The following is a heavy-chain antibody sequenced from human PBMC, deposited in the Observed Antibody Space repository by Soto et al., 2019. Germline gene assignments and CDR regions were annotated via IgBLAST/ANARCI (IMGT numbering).Heavy chain of an antibody. D-gene: IGHD6-13*01. CDR3: RRGSRYSTDV. CDR1: GGSISSSSY. V-gene: IGHV4-39*01. Sequence: QLQLQESGPGLVKPSETLSLTCTVSGGSISSSSYWGWIRQPPGKGLEWIGSIYIIGSTYYNPSLKSRVTISVDTSKNQFSLKLSSVTAADTAVYYCRRGSRYSTDVWGQGTTVTVSS. CDR2: IYIIGST. J-gene: IGHJ6*02.